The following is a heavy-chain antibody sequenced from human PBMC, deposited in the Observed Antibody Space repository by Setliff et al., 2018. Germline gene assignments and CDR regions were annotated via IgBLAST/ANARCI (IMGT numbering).Heavy chain of an antibody. CDR1: GGSIISSTYH. D-gene: IGHD2-2*01. CDR3: ARGYCNSAGCFFAGWFDP. V-gene: IGHV4-39*01. CDR2: IYYSGTT. Sequence: SETLSLTCSVSGGSIISSTYHWGWIRQPPGKGLEWIGSIYYSGTTYYNPSLESRITMSVDTTNNRFSLKLTSVTAADTSVYYCARGYCNSAGCFFAGWFDPWGQGTLVTVSS. J-gene: IGHJ5*02.